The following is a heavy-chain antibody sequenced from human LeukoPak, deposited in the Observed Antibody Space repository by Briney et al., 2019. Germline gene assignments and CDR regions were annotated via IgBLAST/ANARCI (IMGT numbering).Heavy chain of an antibody. J-gene: IGHJ4*02. D-gene: IGHD6-13*01. CDR2: IFASGSTT. Sequence: PGGSLRLSCAASGFTFSGYAMNWVRQAPGKGLEWVSLIFASGSTTKYADSVKGRFTISRDNSKNTLYLQMNSLRAEDTAVYYCARNGYSSSWYRNWGQGTLVTVSS. CDR3: ARNGYSSSWYRN. V-gene: IGHV3-23*05. CDR1: GFTFSGYA.